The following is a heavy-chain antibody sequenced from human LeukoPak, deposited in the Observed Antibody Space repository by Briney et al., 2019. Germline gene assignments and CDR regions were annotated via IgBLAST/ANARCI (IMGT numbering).Heavy chain of an antibody. CDR1: GGSFSGYY. CDR2: INHSGST. D-gene: IGHD3-3*01. V-gene: IGHV4-34*01. J-gene: IGHJ4*02. CDR3: ARSGLTSTIFGVVKITIYYFDY. Sequence: SETLSLTCAVYGGSFSGYYWSWIRQPPGKGLEWIGEINHSGSTNYNPSLKSRVTISVDTSKNQFSLKLSSVTAADTAVYYCARSGLTSTIFGVVKITIYYFDYWGQGTLVTVSS.